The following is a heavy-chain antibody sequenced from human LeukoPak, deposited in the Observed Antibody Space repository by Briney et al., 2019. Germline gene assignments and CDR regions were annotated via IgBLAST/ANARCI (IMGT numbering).Heavy chain of an antibody. J-gene: IGHJ4*02. CDR2: IYYSGST. D-gene: IGHD6-19*01. CDR3: ARRTWSSGFDY. CDR1: GGSISRSSYY. Sequence: SETLSLTCTVSGGSISRSSYYWGWIRQPPGKGLEGIGSIYYSGSTYYNPSLKSRVTISVDTSKNQFSLKLSSVTAADAAVYYCARRTWSSGFDYWGQGTLVTVSS. V-gene: IGHV4-39*01.